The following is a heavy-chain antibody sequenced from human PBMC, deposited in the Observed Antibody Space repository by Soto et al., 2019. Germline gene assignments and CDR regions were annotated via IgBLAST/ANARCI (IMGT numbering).Heavy chain of an antibody. J-gene: IGHJ4*02. CDR2: ISAYNGNT. CDR3: AREMGLGVTMVRGTPFDY. V-gene: IGHV1-18*01. Sequence: GASVKVSCKASGYTFTSYGISWVRQAPGQGLEWMGWISAYNGNTNYAQKLQGRVTMTTDTSTSTAYMELRSLRSDDTAVYYCAREMGLGVTMVRGTPFDYWGQGTLVTVSS. D-gene: IGHD3-10*01. CDR1: GYTFTSYG.